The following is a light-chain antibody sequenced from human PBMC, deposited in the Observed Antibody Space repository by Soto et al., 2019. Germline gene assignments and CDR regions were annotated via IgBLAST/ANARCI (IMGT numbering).Light chain of an antibody. CDR1: SSDVGGYNY. V-gene: IGLV2-8*01. CDR3: SSYAGSNKFL. Sequence: QSALTQPPSASGSPGQSVTISCTGTSSDVGGYNYVSWYQQHPGKAPKLMIYEVSKRPSGVPDRFSGSKSGNTASLTVSGLQAEDEADYYGSSYAGSNKFLFGTGTKLTVL. CDR2: EVS. J-gene: IGLJ1*01.